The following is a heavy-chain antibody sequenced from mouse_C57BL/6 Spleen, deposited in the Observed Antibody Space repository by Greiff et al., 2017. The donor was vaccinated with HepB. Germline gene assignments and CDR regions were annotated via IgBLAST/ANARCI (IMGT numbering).Heavy chain of an antibody. CDR3: ARDRYDYDGFAY. D-gene: IGHD2-4*01. V-gene: IGHV3-6*01. CDR1: GYSITSGYY. Sequence: ESGPGLVKPSQSLSLTCSVTGYSITSGYYWNWIRQFPGTQLEWLGYISYDGSNNYNPSLKNRISITRDTSKNQFFLKLNSVTTEDTATYYCARDRYDYDGFAYWGQGTLVTVSA. CDR2: ISYDGSN. J-gene: IGHJ3*01.